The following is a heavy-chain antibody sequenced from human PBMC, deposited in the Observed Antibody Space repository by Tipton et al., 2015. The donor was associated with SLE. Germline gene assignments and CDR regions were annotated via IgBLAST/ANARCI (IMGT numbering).Heavy chain of an antibody. CDR2: IYYSGST. J-gene: IGHJ3*01. D-gene: IGHD1-14*01. CDR1: GGSISSSSYY. Sequence: TLSLTCTVSGGSISSSSYYWGWIRQPPGKGLEWIGSIYYSGSTYYNPSLKSRVTISVDTSNNQFSLKLTSVTATDTAVYYCARHISISYDAFDVWGQGTMVTASS. V-gene: IGHV4-39*01. CDR3: ARHISISYDAFDV.